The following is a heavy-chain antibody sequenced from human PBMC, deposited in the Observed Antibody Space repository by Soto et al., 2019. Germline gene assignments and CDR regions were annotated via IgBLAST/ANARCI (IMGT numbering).Heavy chain of an antibody. D-gene: IGHD3-22*01. J-gene: IGHJ4*01. CDR2: INPNSGGT. CDR1: GYTFTGYY. V-gene: IGHV1-2*04. Sequence: GASVKVSCKASGYTFTGYYMHWVRQAPGQGLEWMGWINPNSGGTNYAQKFQGWVTMTRDTSISTAYMELSRLRSDDTAVYYCARQGPSPLYYYYSSRSGYFDYWGHGTLVAGSS. CDR3: ARQGPSPLYYYYSSRSGYFDY.